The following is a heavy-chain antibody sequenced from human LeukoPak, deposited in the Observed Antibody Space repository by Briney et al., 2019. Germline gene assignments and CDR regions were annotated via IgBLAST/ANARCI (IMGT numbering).Heavy chain of an antibody. J-gene: IGHJ4*02. Sequence: GESLKISCKGSGYSFISYWIGWVRQMPGKGLEWMGIIYPGDSDTRYSPSFQGQVTISADKSISTAYLQWSDLEASDTAMYYCARGSGSYHTAYMNWGQGTLVTVSS. V-gene: IGHV5-51*01. CDR3: ARGSGSYHTAYMN. CDR1: GYSFISYW. CDR2: IYPGDSDT. D-gene: IGHD1-26*01.